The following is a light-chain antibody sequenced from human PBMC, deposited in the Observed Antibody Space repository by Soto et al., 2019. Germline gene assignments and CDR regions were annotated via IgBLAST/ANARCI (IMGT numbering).Light chain of an antibody. J-gene: IGKJ5*01. CDR3: QQRSNS. V-gene: IGKV3-11*01. CDR1: QSVSSY. Sequence: EIVLTQSPATLSLSPGGRATLSCRASQSVSSYLAWYQQKPGQAPRLLIYDASNRATGIPARFSGSGSGTDFTLTISSLEPEDFAVYYCQQRSNSFGQGTRLEIK. CDR2: DAS.